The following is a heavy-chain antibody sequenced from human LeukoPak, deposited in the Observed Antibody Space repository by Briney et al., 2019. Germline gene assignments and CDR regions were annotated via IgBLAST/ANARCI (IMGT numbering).Heavy chain of an antibody. D-gene: IGHD3-22*01. CDR2: LRSKANSYAT. Sequence: GGSLRLFCAASGFTFSGSAMHWARQACGKGLEWVGRLRSKANSYATAYAASVKGRFTISRDDSKNTAYLQMNSLKTEDTAVYYCTRAPYDRSGYHYYFDYWGQGTLVTVSS. V-gene: IGHV3-73*01. CDR1: GFTFSGSA. J-gene: IGHJ4*02. CDR3: TRAPYDRSGYHYYFDY.